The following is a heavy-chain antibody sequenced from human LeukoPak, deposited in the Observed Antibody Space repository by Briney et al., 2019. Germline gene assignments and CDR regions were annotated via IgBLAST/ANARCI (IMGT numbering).Heavy chain of an antibody. CDR3: ARNYDFFLEGYYYMDV. J-gene: IGHJ6*03. D-gene: IGHD3-3*01. Sequence: ASVKVSCKASGYTFTSYAMNWVRQAPGQGLEWMGWINTNTGNPTYAQGFTGRFVFSLDTSVSTAYLQISSLKAEDTAVYYCARNYDFFLEGYYYMDVWGKGTTVTVSS. V-gene: IGHV7-4-1*02. CDR2: INTNTGNP. CDR1: GYTFTSYA.